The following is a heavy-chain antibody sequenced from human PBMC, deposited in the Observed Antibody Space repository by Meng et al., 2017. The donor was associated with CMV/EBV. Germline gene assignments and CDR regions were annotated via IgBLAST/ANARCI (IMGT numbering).Heavy chain of an antibody. CDR3: AREGALAYFDY. D-gene: IGHD5-12*01. CDR1: GGTFSSYA. J-gene: IGHJ4*02. Sequence: VQRWDVGADVKTPGSSVKVPCKASGGTFSSYAISWVRQAPGQGLEWMRGIIPIFGTANYAQKFQGRVTITADESTSTAYMELSSLRSEDTAVYYCAREGALAYFDYWGQGTLVTVSS. V-gene: IGHV1-69*12. CDR2: IIPIFGTA.